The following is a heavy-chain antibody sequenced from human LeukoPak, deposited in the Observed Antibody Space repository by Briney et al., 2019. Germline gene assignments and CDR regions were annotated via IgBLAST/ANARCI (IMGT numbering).Heavy chain of an antibody. CDR2: IYHSGST. CDR1: GGSISSSNW. D-gene: IGHD3-22*01. CDR3: ASNFYYYDSSGYHAAFDI. V-gene: IGHV4-4*02. Sequence: SETLSLTCAVSGGSISSSNWWSWVRQPPGKGLEWIGEIYHSGSTNYNPSLKSRVTISVDKSKNQFSLKLSSVTAADTAVYYCASNFYYYDSSGYHAAFDIWGQGTMVTVSS. J-gene: IGHJ3*02.